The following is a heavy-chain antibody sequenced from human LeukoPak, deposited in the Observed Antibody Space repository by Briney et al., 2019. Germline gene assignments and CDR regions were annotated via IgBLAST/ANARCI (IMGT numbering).Heavy chain of an antibody. D-gene: IGHD1-26*01. V-gene: IGHV1-46*01. CDR2: INPGGGGT. CDR1: GYTFTSYY. Sequence: ASVKVSCTASGYTFTSYYMHWVRQAPGQGLEWMGIINPGGGGTSYAQKFQGRVTMTRDTSTSTVYMELSSLRSEDTAVYYCARDRLGVGATPDAFDIWGQGTMVTVSS. J-gene: IGHJ3*02. CDR3: ARDRLGVGATPDAFDI.